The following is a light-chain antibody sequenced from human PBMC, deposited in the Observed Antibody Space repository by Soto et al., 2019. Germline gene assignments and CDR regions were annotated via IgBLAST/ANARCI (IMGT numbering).Light chain of an antibody. CDR3: QQRSNWPFLT. V-gene: IGKV3-11*01. J-gene: IGKJ4*01. CDR2: DAS. CDR1: QSVSSY. Sequence: EIGLTQSPATLSLSPGERATLSCRASQSVSSYLAWYQQNPGQAPRLLIYDASNRATGIPARFSGSGSGTDFTLTISCLEPEDFAVYYCQQRSNWPFLTFGGGTKVAIK.